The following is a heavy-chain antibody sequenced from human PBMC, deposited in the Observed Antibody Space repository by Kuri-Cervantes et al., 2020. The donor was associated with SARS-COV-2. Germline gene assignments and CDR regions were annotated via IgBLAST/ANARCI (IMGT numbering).Heavy chain of an antibody. J-gene: IGHJ4*02. CDR1: GFTFSSYG. V-gene: IGHV3-30*02. CDR3: AREGIAVAGTFD. CDR2: IRYDGSNK. Sequence: GGSLRLSCAASGFTFSSYGMHWVRQAPGKGLEWVAFIRYDGSNKYYADSVKGRFTISRDNSKNTLYLQMNSLRAEDTAVYYCAREGIAVAGTFDWGQGTLVTVSS. D-gene: IGHD6-19*01.